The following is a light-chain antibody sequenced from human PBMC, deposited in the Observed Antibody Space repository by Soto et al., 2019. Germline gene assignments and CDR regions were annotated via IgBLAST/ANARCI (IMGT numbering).Light chain of an antibody. V-gene: IGKV3-15*01. J-gene: IGKJ1*01. CDR2: GAS. CDR3: QQYIHSSPWT. CDR1: QSVSSI. Sequence: EILITQSPATLSVSPGERATLSCRANQSVSSILAWYQQKPGQAPRLLIYGASTRATGIPARFSGSGSGTDFTLTISSLQSEDFAVYYCQQYIHSSPWTFCQGTNVDSK.